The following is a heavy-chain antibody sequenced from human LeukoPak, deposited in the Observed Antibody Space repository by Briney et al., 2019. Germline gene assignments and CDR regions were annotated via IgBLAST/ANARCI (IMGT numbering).Heavy chain of an antibody. CDR1: GGSISSGSYY. D-gene: IGHD6-13*01. CDR3: ARDRIAAAGLFDY. V-gene: IGHV4-61*02. J-gene: IGHJ4*02. CDR2: IYTSGST. Sequence: SETLSLTCTVSGGSISSGSYYWSWIRQPAGKGLESIGCIYTSGSTNYNPSLKSRVTISVDTSKNQFSLKLSSVTAADTAVYYCARDRIAAAGLFDYWGQGTLVTVSS.